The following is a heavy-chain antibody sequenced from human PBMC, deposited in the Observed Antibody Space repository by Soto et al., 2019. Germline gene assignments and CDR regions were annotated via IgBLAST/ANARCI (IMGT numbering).Heavy chain of an antibody. D-gene: IGHD6-19*01. Sequence: PGGSLRLSCAASGFTFSSYGMHWVRQAPGKGLEWVAVISYDGSNKYYADSVKGRFTISRDNSKNTLYLQMNSLRAEDTAVYYCARGLHSSGWSILYYYYYYGMDVWGQGTTVTVSS. V-gene: IGHV3-30*03. CDR1: GFTFSSYG. J-gene: IGHJ6*02. CDR2: ISYDGSNK. CDR3: ARGLHSSGWSILYYYYYYGMDV.